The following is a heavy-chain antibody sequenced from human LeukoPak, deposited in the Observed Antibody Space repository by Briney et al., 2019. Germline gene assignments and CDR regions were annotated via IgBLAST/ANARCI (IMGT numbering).Heavy chain of an antibody. V-gene: IGHV1-69*13. Sequence: ASVKVSCKASGGTFSSYAISWVRQAPGQGLEWMGGIIPIFGTANYAQKFQGRVTITADGSTSTAYMELSSLRSEDTAVYYCARDVVVVAAPSGAFDIWGQGTMVTVSS. D-gene: IGHD2-15*01. CDR2: IIPIFGTA. CDR3: ARDVVVVAAPSGAFDI. J-gene: IGHJ3*02. CDR1: GGTFSSYA.